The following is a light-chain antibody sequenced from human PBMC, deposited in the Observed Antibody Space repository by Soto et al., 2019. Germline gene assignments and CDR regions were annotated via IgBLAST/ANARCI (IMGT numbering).Light chain of an antibody. CDR3: APWDDSLSGYV. V-gene: IGLV1-47*01. J-gene: IGLJ1*01. CDR2: MND. CDR1: TSNILRNY. Sequence: QSVLTQPPSVSGAPGQRLTISCSGSTSNILRNYVYWYRQFPGTAPRLLISMNDQRPSGVPDRFSGSKSGTSASLAISGLRSEDEADYYCAPWDDSLSGYVFGTGTKVTVL.